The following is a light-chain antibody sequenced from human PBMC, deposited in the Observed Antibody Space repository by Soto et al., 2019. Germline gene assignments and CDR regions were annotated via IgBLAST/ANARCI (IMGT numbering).Light chain of an antibody. CDR1: QSISSR. V-gene: IGKV1-5*01. J-gene: IGKJ4*01. CDR2: DAS. CDR3: HHYNSYPLT. Sequence: DIQMTQSPSTLSASVGDRVTITCRASQSISSRLAWCQQKPGKAPKLLIHDASTLESGLPSRFSGSGSGTVFTLTISGLQPDDFAGYYCHHYNSYPLTFGGGTKVEIK.